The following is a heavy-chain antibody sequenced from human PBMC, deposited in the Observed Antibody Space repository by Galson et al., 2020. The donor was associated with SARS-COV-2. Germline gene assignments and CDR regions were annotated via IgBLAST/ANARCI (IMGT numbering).Heavy chain of an antibody. J-gene: IGHJ3*02. CDR2: ISNSGRNI. Sequence: GGSLRLSCAASGFSISAYYMTWIRQAPAKGLAWVSYISNSGRNIYYVDSVKGRFTISRDNAKNTLSLQMNSLRAEDTAVYYCGRGSSIIGDAFDIWGQGTMVTVSP. D-gene: IGHD3-3*01. CDR3: GRGSSIIGDAFDI. V-gene: IGHV3-11*01. CDR1: GFSISAYY.